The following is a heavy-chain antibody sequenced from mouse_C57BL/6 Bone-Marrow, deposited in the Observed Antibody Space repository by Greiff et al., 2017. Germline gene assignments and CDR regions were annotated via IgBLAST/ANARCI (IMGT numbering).Heavy chain of an antibody. CDR3: ARRYDYDWFDY. Sequence: DVQLLESGGGLVKPGGSLKLSCAASGFTFSDYGMHWVRQAPDKGLEWVAYISSGGSYTYYPDTVKGRFTISRDNAKNTLYLQMSSLRSEDTAMYYYARRYDYDWFDYWGQGTLVLVSA. V-gene: IGHV5-17*03. D-gene: IGHD2-4*01. J-gene: IGHJ3*01. CDR1: GFTFSDYG. CDR2: ISSGGSYT.